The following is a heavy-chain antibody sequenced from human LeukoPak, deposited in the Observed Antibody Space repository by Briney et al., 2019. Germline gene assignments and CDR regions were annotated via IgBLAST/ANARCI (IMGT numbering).Heavy chain of an antibody. J-gene: IGHJ3*02. V-gene: IGHV3-7*01. CDR1: GFTFSSYW. CDR3: ARDPIAAAAPGAFDI. Sequence: GGSLRLSCAASGFTFSSYWMSWVRQAPGKGLEWVANIKQDGSEKYYVGSVKGRFTISRDNAKNSLYLQMNSLRAEDTAVYYCARDPIAAAAPGAFDIWGQGTMVTVSS. CDR2: IKQDGSEK. D-gene: IGHD6-13*01.